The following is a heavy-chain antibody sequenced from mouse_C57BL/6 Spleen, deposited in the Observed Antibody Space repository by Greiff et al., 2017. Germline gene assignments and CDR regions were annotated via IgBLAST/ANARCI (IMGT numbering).Heavy chain of an antibody. Sequence: EVKLVESGPGLVKPSQSLSLTCSVTGYSITSGYYWNWIRQFPGNKLEWLGYISYDGSNNYNPSLKNRISITRDTSKNQFFLKLNSVTTEDTATYYCARGSHAMDYWGQGTSVTVSS. CDR3: ARGSHAMDY. V-gene: IGHV3-6*01. CDR1: GYSITSGYY. CDR2: ISYDGSN. J-gene: IGHJ4*01.